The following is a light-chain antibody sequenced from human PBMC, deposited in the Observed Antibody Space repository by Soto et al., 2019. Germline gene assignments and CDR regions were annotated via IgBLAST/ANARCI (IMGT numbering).Light chain of an antibody. V-gene: IGKV3-20*01. J-gene: IGKJ5*01. CDR1: QSVSSSN. CDR2: GAS. CDR3: QQYGSSPPIT. Sequence: PGERATLSCRASQSVSSSNFAWYQQKPAQAPRLLIYGASRRAPGIPDRFSGSGSGTDFTLTISRLEPEDFAVYYCQQYGSSPPITFGQGTRLEIK.